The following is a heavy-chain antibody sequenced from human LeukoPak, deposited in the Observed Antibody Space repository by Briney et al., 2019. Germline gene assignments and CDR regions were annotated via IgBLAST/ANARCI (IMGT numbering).Heavy chain of an antibody. CDR1: GFTFSSYA. CDR2: ISGSGGST. V-gene: IGHV3-23*01. J-gene: IGHJ6*03. D-gene: IGHD2-15*01. CDR3: AEGPDFGYCSGGSCYYMDV. Sequence: PGGSLRLSCAASGFTFSSYAMGWVRQAPGKGLEWVSAISGSGGSTYYADSVKGRFTISRDNSKNTLYLQMNSLRAEDTAVYYCAEGPDFGYCSGGSCYYMDVWGKGTTVTVSS.